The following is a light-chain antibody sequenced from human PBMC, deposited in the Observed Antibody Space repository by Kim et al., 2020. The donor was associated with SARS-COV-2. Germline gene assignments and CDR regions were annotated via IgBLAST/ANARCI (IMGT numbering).Light chain of an antibody. J-gene: IGKJ1*01. CDR1: QSVSSN. CDR2: GAS. CDR3: QQYQT. Sequence: EIVMTQSPATLSVSPGERATLSCRASQSVSSNLAWYQQKPGQAPRLLIYGASTRATGIPARFSGSGSGTEFTLTISSLQYEDFAVYYCQQYQTFGQGTKVDIK. V-gene: IGKV3-15*01.